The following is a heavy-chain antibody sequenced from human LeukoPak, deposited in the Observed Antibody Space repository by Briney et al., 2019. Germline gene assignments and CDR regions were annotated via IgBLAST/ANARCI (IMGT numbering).Heavy chain of an antibody. Sequence: AGGSLRLSCAASGFTFSSYGMHWVRQAPGKGLEWVASTWSDGSNKYYADSVKGRFTISRDNSKNTLYLQMNSLRAEDTAAYYCARSFRYYDSSGPFDYWGQGTLVTVSS. CDR2: TWSDGSNK. CDR3: ARSFRYYDSSGPFDY. D-gene: IGHD3-22*01. V-gene: IGHV3-33*01. CDR1: GFTFSSYG. J-gene: IGHJ4*02.